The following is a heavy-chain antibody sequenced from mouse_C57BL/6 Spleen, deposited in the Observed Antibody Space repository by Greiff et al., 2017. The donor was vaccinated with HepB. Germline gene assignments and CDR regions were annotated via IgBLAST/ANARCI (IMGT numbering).Heavy chain of an antibody. J-gene: IGHJ1*03. CDR2: INPNNGGT. CDR1: GYTFTDYN. Sequence: EVQLQQSGPELVKPGASVKMSCKASGYTFTDYNMHWVKQSHGKSLEWIGYINPNNGGTSYNQKFKGKATLTVNKSSSTAYMELRSLTSEDSAVYYCAREVPIYYYGSSYVYFDVWGTGTTVTVSS. D-gene: IGHD1-1*01. CDR3: AREVPIYYYGSSYVYFDV. V-gene: IGHV1-22*01.